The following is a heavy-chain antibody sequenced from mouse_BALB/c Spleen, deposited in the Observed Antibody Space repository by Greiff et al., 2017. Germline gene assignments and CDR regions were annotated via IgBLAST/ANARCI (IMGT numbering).Heavy chain of an antibody. Sequence: QVQLQQSGAELVRPGTSVKVSCKASGYAFTNYLIEWVKQRPGQGLEWIGVINPGSGGTNYNEKFKGKATLTADKSSSTAYMQLSSLTSDDSAVYFCAREGLRGYAMDYWGQGTSVTVSS. J-gene: IGHJ4*01. CDR3: AREGLRGYAMDY. CDR1: GYAFTNYL. D-gene: IGHD2-4*01. V-gene: IGHV1-54*01. CDR2: INPGSGGT.